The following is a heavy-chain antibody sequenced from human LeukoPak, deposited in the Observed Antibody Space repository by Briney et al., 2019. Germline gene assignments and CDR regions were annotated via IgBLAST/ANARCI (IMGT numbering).Heavy chain of an antibody. CDR1: GFTFSSYG. Sequence: GTSLRLSCAASGFTFSSYGMHWVRQPPGKGLVYIACINKDAISTSYADSVKGRFTISRDNAKNTLYLQMNSLRAEDTAVYYCARSRTYGDYGRGLDYWGQGTLVTVSS. J-gene: IGHJ4*02. V-gene: IGHV3-74*01. CDR2: INKDAIST. CDR3: ARSRTYGDYGRGLDY. D-gene: IGHD4-17*01.